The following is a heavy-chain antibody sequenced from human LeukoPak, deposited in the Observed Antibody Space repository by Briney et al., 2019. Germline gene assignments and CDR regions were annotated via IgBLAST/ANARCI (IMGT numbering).Heavy chain of an antibody. CDR1: GGSISSSSYY. CDR3: AREGSARGQSGWFDP. D-gene: IGHD6-6*01. Sequence: PSETLSLTCTVSGGSISSSSYYWGWVRQPPGKGLEWIGSIYYSGSTYYNPSLKSRVTISVDTSKNQFSLKLSSVTAADTAVYYCAREGSARGQSGWFDPWGQGTLVTVSS. CDR2: IYYSGST. V-gene: IGHV4-39*07. J-gene: IGHJ5*02.